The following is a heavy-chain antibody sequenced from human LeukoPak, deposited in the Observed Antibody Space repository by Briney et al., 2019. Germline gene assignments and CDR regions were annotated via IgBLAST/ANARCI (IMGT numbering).Heavy chain of an antibody. Sequence: GESLRLSCAASGFTFDDYAMNWVRQVPGRGLEWVSGINWNGRITEYADSVKDKFTISRQNTKNSLYLYMNNLGGEDTALYFCARGSVQLWLRDTYYYMDVWGKGTTVTVSS. V-gene: IGHV3-20*04. CDR1: GFTFDDYA. CDR3: ARGSVQLWLRDTYYYMDV. J-gene: IGHJ6*03. D-gene: IGHD5-18*01. CDR2: INWNGRIT.